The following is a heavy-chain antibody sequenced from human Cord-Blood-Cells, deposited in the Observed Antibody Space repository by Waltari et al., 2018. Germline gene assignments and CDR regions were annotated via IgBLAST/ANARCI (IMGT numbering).Heavy chain of an antibody. CDR2: IKQDGSEK. D-gene: IGHD5-12*01. Sequence: EVQLVESGGGLVQPGGSLRLSCAASGFTFSSYWMSWVRQAPGKGLEWVANIKQDGSEKYYVDSVKGRFTIARDNAKNSLYLQMNSLRAEYTAVYYCARVLGYSGYDDAFDILGQGTMVTVSS. V-gene: IGHV3-7*01. J-gene: IGHJ3*02. CDR1: GFTFSSYW. CDR3: ARVLGYSGYDDAFDI.